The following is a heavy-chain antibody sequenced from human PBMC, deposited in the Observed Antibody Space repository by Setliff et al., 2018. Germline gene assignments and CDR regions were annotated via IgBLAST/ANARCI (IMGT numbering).Heavy chain of an antibody. CDR2: ISANGGST. CDR1: GFTFSDYA. D-gene: IGHD2-21*02. Sequence: GGSLRLSCEASGFTFSDYAMSWVRQAPGEGLEWVSSISANGGSTYSADSVKGRFTISRDNSKKTLYLQMNSLRGEDTAVYYCAKDAKVVTSILDSWGQGTLVTVSS. V-gene: IGHV3-23*01. CDR3: AKDAKVVTSILDS. J-gene: IGHJ4*02.